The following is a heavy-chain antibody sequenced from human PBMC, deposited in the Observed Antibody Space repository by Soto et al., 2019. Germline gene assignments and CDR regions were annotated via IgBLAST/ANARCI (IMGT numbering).Heavy chain of an antibody. Sequence: QVQLVQSGAAVKKPGASVKVSSKASGYTFTSYYMHWVRQAPGQGLEWMGRIYPSDGSTSYSQKLKGRITMTGDNSTRTADMALSSLSSEDTAVAYCGRVFAGNWNDDPSGGAFDLWGQGTKVTVSS. CDR3: GRVFAGNWNDDPSGGAFDL. CDR2: IYPSDGST. J-gene: IGHJ3*01. D-gene: IGHD1-1*01. V-gene: IGHV1-46*03. CDR1: GYTFTSYY.